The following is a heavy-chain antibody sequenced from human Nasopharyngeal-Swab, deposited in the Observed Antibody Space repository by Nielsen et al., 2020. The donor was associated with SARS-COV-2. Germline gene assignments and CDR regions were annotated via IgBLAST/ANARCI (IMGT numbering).Heavy chain of an antibody. J-gene: IGHJ6*02. V-gene: IGHV3-53*01. D-gene: IGHD3-10*01. CDR2: IYSGGST. Sequence: RGSLRLSCAASGFTVSSNYMSWVRQAPGKGLEWVSVIYSGGSTYYADSVKARFTISRDNSKNTLYLQMNSLRAEGTAVYYCAREKWSLNYYCYGMDVWGQGTTVTVSS. CDR1: GFTVSSNY. CDR3: AREKWSLNYYCYGMDV.